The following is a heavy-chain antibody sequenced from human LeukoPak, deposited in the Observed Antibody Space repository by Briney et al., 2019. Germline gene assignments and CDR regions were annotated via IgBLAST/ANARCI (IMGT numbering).Heavy chain of an antibody. CDR1: GGSISSSSYY. Sequence: SETLSLTCTVSGGSISSSSYYWGWIRQPPGKGLEWIGSIYYSGSTYYNPSLKSRVTISVATSKNQFSLKLSSVTAADTAVYYCARLRYYDFWSGYIYWGQGTLVTVSS. V-gene: IGHV4-39*01. D-gene: IGHD3-3*01. CDR3: ARLRYYDFWSGYIY. CDR2: IYYSGST. J-gene: IGHJ4*02.